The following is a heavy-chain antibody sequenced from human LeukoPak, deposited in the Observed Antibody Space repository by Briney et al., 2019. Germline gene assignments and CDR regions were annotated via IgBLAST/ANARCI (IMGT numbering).Heavy chain of an antibody. CDR2: IGTAGDT. J-gene: IGHJ4*02. Sequence: PGGSLRLSCAASGFTFSNYAMHWVRQATGKGLEWFSAIGTAGDTFYPGSVKGRFSISRENAKNSLYLQMNSLRAEDTAVYYCARQMTPHGNFDYWGQGTLVTASS. V-gene: IGHV3-13*01. D-gene: IGHD1-26*01. CDR1: GFTFSNYA. CDR3: ARQMTPHGNFDY.